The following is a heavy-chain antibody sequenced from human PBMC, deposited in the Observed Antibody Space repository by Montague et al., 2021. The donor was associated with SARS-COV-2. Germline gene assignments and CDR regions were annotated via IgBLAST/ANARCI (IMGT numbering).Heavy chain of an antibody. CDR2: IYYTGSS. D-gene: IGHD2-2*01. CDR1: GXSITSYF. V-gene: IGHV4-59*13. CDR3: ARVCCIRTGCSCYSYGMDV. Sequence: SETLSLTCTVSGXSITSYFWSWVRQPPGKGLEWIGYIYYTGSSNYNPSLKSRVTISLDTSKSQFSLNLSSVTAADTAVYYCARVCCIRTGCSCYSYGMDVWGQGTTVTVSS. J-gene: IGHJ6*02.